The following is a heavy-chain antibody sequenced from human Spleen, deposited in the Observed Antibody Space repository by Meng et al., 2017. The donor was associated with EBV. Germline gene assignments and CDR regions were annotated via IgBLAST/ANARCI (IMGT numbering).Heavy chain of an antibody. CDR2: IYHSGST. CDR1: GGSISSNNW. Sequence: QVPLQAAGPGLVKPSGTRSLTCVVSGGSISSNNWGSWVRQPPGKGLEWIGDIYHSGSTSYSPSLKSRVTMSLDKSTNQFSLNLTSVTAADTAVYYCARSYNAYATYFLDYWGQGTLVTVSS. V-gene: IGHV4-4*02. CDR3: ARSYNAYATYFLDY. D-gene: IGHD4/OR15-4a*01. J-gene: IGHJ4*02.